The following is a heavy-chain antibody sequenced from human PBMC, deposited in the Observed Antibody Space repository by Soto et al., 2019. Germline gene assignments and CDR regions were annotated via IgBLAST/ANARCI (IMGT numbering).Heavy chain of an antibody. CDR3: ARYFSSLGLHPD. Sequence: PSETLCVTCTVSGGSVSSGSYYWCWIRQPPGKGLEWIGYVYYSGSTNYNPSLKSRVTISVDTSKNQFSLNLGSVTAADTAVYYCARYFSSLGLHPDRAQGTLVTVSS. V-gene: IGHV4-61*01. D-gene: IGHD1-7*01. J-gene: IGHJ1*01. CDR1: GGSVSSGSYY. CDR2: VYYSGST.